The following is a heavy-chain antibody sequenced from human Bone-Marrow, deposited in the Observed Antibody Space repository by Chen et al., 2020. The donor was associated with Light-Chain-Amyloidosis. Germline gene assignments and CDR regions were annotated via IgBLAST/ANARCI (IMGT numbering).Heavy chain of an antibody. CDR1: GVSISSAGYY. V-gene: IGHV4-31*03. J-gene: IGHJ6*04. CDR3: AGDDASYYYYGMDV. CDR2: IFYSGST. Sequence: QVQLQESGPGLVRPSQTLSLTCTVSGVSISSAGYYWSWIRQHPGKGLEWIGHIFYSGSTYGEPSLKARVAIAVDTSKHHFSLKVRLDPAADTAVYYCAGDDASYYYYGMDVWSRGTSVTVSS.